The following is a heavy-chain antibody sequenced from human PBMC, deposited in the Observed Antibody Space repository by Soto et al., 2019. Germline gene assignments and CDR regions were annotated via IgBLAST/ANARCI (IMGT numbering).Heavy chain of an antibody. CDR2: FSGSGDST. CDR3: ARGVRSRRSVDV. V-gene: IGHV3-23*01. J-gene: IGHJ6*02. CDR1: GFTFSNYA. Sequence: GSLRLSCAASGFTFSNYAMSWVRQAPGKGLEWVSAFSGSGDSTFYADSAKGRLTVSRDNSKKTLYLQLTSLRAEDTAVYYCARGVRSRRSVDVWGQGTTVTVSS. D-gene: IGHD3-10*01.